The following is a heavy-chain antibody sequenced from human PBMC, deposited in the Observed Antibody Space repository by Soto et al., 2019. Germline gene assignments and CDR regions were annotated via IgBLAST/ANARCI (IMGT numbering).Heavy chain of an antibody. V-gene: IGHV3-13*01. J-gene: IGHJ6*02. D-gene: IGHD1-7*01. CDR3: ARVSPWNSFQTYYYYGMDV. CDR1: GFTFSSYD. CDR2: IGTAGDT. Sequence: GGSLRLSCAASGFTFSSYDMHWVRQAPGKGLEWVSAIGTAGDTYYPGSVKGRFTISRENAKNSLYLQMNSLRAEDTAVYYCARVSPWNSFQTYYYYGMDVWGQGTTVTVSS.